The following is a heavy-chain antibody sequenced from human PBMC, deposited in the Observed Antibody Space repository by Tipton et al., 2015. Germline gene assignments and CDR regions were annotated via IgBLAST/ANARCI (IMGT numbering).Heavy chain of an antibody. V-gene: IGHV3-7*03. CDR2: IKQDGSQK. CDR3: ARDLTPIRLRDAFDI. D-gene: IGHD3-16*01. Sequence: SLRLSCAASGFTFTHYWMTWVRQAPGKGLEWVANIKQDGSQKSYVDSVKGRFTISRDNTENSLYLQMNSLRAEDTAVYFCARDLTPIRLRDAFDIWGQGTMVTVSS. J-gene: IGHJ3*02. CDR1: GFTFTHYW.